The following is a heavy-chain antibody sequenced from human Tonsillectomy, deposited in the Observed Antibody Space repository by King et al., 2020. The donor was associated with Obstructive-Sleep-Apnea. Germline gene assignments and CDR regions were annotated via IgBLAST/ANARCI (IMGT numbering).Heavy chain of an antibody. CDR1: GGSISSYY. CDR2: IYYSGST. J-gene: IGHJ4*02. D-gene: IGHD3-10*01. CDR3: ARLNFGSGSKFDY. Sequence: QLQESGPGLVKPSQTLSLTCTVSGGSISSYYWSWIRQPPGKGLEWIGYIYYSGSTNYNPSLKSRVTISVDTSKNQFSLKLSSVTAADTAVYYCARLNFGSGSKFDYWGKGTLVTVSS. V-gene: IGHV4-59*08.